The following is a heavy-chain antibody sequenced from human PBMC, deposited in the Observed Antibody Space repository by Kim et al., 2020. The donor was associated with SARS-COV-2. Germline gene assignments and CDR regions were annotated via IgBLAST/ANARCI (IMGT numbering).Heavy chain of an antibody. CDR2: INHSGST. V-gene: IGHV4-34*01. CDR1: GGSFSGYY. CDR3: ARGAGWNGFY. D-gene: IGHD1-1*01. Sequence: SETLSLTCAVYGGSFSGYYWSWIRQPPGKGLEWIGEINHSGSTNYNPSLKSRVTISVDTSKNQFSLKLSSVTAADTAVYYCARGAGWNGFYWGQGTLVTVSS. J-gene: IGHJ4*02.